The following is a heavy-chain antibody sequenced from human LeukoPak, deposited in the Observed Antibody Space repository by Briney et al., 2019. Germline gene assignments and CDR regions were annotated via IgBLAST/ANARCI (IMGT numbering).Heavy chain of an antibody. D-gene: IGHD3/OR15-3a*01. J-gene: IGHJ5*02. Sequence: PSETLSLTCTVSGGSLTNYYWSWIRQPPGKGLQWMGYIYYAGSTNFNPSLESRHSISLDTSKNQFSLELTSVTAADTAVYYCARGGLAFDVLDPWGQGALVTVSS. CDR2: IYYAGST. CDR3: ARGGLAFDVLDP. V-gene: IGHV4-59*01. CDR1: GGSLTNYY.